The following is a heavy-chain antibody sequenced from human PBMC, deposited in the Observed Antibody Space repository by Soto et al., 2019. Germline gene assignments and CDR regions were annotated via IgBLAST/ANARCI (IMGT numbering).Heavy chain of an antibody. CDR3: ARGDYYRYV. V-gene: IGHV3-21*01. Sequence: EVQLVESGGGLVKTGWSLRLSCAASGFTFSSYSMNWVRQAPGKGLEWVSSISSSSSYIYYADSVKGRFTISRDNAKNSRYLQMNSLRDEDTAVYYCARGDYYRYVWGKGTKVTVSS. CDR2: ISSSSSYI. J-gene: IGHJ6*03. CDR1: GFTFSSYS.